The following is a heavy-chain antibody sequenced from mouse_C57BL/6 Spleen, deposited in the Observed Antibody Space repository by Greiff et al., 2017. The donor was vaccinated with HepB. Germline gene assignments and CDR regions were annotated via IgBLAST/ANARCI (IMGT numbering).Heavy chain of an antibody. J-gene: IGHJ1*03. CDR2: ISDGGSYT. CDR1: GFTFSSYA. CDR3: ARDYYGSSYWYLDV. Sequence: EVQRVESGGGLVKPGGSLKLSCAASGFTFSSYAMSWVRQTPEKRLEWVATISDGGSYTYYPDNVKGRFTISRDNAKNNLYLQMSHLKSEDTAMYYCARDYYGSSYWYLDVWGTGTTVTVSS. D-gene: IGHD1-1*01. V-gene: IGHV5-4*01.